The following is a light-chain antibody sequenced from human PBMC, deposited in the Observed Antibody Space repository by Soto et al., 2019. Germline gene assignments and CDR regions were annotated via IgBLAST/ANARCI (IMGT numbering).Light chain of an antibody. Sequence: EIVMTQSPATLSVSPGERATLSCRASQSVSSNLARYQQKPGQAPRLLIYGASTRATGIPARFSGSGSGTEFNHTISSLQSEDFAVSYCQQYNNWPLTFGGGTKVEIK. CDR1: QSVSSN. CDR3: QQYNNWPLT. CDR2: GAS. V-gene: IGKV3-15*01. J-gene: IGKJ4*01.